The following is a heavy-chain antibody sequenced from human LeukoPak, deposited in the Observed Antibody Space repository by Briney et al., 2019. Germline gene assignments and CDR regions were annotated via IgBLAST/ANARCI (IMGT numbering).Heavy chain of an antibody. CDR2: IYYSGST. V-gene: IGHV4-59*08. CDR1: GGSISSYY. CDR3: ARHSRVDSSGYYYFFDY. D-gene: IGHD3-22*01. Sequence: SETLSLTCTVSGGSISSYYWSWIREPPGKGLEGIGHIYYSGSTNYNPSLKSRVTISVHTSKNQFSLKLSSVTAADPAVYYCARHSRVDSSGYYYFFDYWGQGTLVTVSS. J-gene: IGHJ4*02.